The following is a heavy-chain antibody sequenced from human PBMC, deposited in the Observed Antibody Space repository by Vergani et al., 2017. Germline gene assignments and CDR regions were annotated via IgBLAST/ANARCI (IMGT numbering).Heavy chain of an antibody. CDR3: ARDSIGWYFDL. D-gene: IGHD3-22*01. V-gene: IGHV4-59*01. Sequence: QVQLQESGPGLVKPSETLSLTCTVSGSSISSYYWSWIRQPPGKGLEWIGCIYYSGSTNYNPSLKSRVTISVDTSKNQFSLKLSSVTAADTAVYYCARDSIGWYFDLWGRGTLVTVSS. J-gene: IGHJ2*01. CDR2: IYYSGST. CDR1: GSSISSYY.